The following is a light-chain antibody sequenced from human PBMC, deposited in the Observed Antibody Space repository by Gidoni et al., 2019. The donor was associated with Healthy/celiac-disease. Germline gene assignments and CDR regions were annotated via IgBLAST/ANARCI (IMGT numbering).Light chain of an antibody. V-gene: IGKV3-15*01. CDR2: GAS. J-gene: IGKJ1*01. Sequence: EIVMTQSPATLSVSPGERATLSCRASQSVSSNLAWYQQKPGQAPRLLIYGASTRATGIPARFSGSGSGTEFTLTISSPQSEDFAVYYCQQYNNWPGTFGQGTKVEIK. CDR1: QSVSSN. CDR3: QQYNNWPGT.